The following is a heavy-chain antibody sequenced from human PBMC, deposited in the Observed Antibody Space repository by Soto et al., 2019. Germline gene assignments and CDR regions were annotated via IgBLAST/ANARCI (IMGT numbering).Heavy chain of an antibody. CDR2: IYYSGST. V-gene: IGHV4-39*01. CDR1: GGSISSSSYY. D-gene: IGHD6-13*01. CDR3: ARRGYSSSWYEWAFFDY. Sequence: QLQLQESGPGLVKPSETLSLTCTVSGGSISSSSYYWGWIRQPPGKGLEWIGSIYYSGSTYYNPSLKSRVTIYVDTFKNQFSLKLSSVTAADTAVYYCARRGYSSSWYEWAFFDYWGQGTLVTVSS. J-gene: IGHJ4*02.